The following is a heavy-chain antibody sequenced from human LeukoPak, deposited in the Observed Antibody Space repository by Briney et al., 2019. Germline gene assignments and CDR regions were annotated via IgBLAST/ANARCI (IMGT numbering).Heavy chain of an antibody. Sequence: KTSETLSLTCTVSGGSISSYYWSWIRQPPGKGLEWIGYIYYSGSTNYNPSLKSRVTISVDTSKNQFSLKLSSVTAAGTAVYYCATRSGSTWRGYYYYYMDVWGKGTTVTVSS. V-gene: IGHV4-59*01. J-gene: IGHJ6*03. CDR2: IYYSGST. CDR1: GGSISSYY. CDR3: ATRSGSTWRGYYYYYMDV. D-gene: IGHD3-10*01.